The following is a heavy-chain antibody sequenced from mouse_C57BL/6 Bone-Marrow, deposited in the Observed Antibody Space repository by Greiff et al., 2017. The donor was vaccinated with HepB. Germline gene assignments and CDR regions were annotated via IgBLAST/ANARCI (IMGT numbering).Heavy chain of an antibody. Sequence: VQLQQSGAELVKPGASVKMSCKASGYTFTTYPIEWMKQNHGKSLEWIGNFHPYNDDTKYNEKFKGKATLTVEKSSSTVYLELSRLTSDDSAVYYCARDYYGSSYPFYYAMDYLGQGTSVTVSS. CDR2: FHPYNDDT. D-gene: IGHD1-1*01. CDR3: ARDYYGSSYPFYYAMDY. CDR1: GYTFTTYP. V-gene: IGHV1-47*01. J-gene: IGHJ4*01.